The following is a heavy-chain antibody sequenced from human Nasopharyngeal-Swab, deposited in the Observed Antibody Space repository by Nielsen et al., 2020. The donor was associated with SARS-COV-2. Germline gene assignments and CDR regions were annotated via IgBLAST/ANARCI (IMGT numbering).Heavy chain of an antibody. CDR2: ISISSSYI. CDR3: AKDRGIVVVIGFDY. CDR1: GFTFSSYS. Sequence: GESLKISCAASGFTFSSYSLNWVRQAPGKGLEWVSSISISSSYIYYADSVKGRFTISRDNSKNTLYLQMNSLRAEDTAVYYCAKDRGIVVVIGFDYWGQGTLVTVSS. J-gene: IGHJ4*02. D-gene: IGHD3-22*01. V-gene: IGHV3-21*04.